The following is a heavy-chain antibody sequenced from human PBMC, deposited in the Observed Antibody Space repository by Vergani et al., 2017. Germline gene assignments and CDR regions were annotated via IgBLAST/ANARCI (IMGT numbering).Heavy chain of an antibody. CDR3: ARVNTETNGHLYYYYYMDV. Sequence: QVQLQQWGGGLLKPSDTLSLTCVVNGGSFTSYHWTWIRQSPGEGLEWVGDIDHTGRPDYNPSLKSRLTMSVDKSRYQFSLTLNSVTATDTAIYFCARVNTETNGHLYYYYYMDVWGQGTAVTVS. D-gene: IGHD4-11*01. CDR2: IDHTGRP. J-gene: IGHJ6*03. CDR1: GGSFTSYH. V-gene: IGHV4-34*01.